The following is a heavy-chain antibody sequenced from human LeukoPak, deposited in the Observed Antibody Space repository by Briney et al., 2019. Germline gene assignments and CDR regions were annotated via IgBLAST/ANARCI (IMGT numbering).Heavy chain of an antibody. CDR3: ARGRWSRFDP. V-gene: IGHV4-59*12. D-gene: IGHD4-23*01. Sequence: SETLSLTCTVSGGSISSYYWSWIRQPPGKGLEWIGYIYYSGSTNYNPSLKSRVTISVDTSKNQFSLKLSSVTAADTAVYYCARGRWSRFDPWGQGTLVTVSS. J-gene: IGHJ5*02. CDR1: GGSISSYY. CDR2: IYYSGST.